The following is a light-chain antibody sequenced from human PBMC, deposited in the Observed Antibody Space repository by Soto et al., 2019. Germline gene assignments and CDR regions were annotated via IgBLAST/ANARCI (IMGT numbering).Light chain of an antibody. CDR3: QQGYSSRWT. V-gene: IGKV1-39*01. CDR1: QNIRSY. CDR2: ATS. Sequence: DIQMTQSPSSLSASVGDRVTITCRASQNIRSYLNWYQQKPGKAPQLLIYATSSLQTGVPSRFSASGSGTDFSLVISDLQPEVSATYYCQQGYSSRWTSGRGTKVEI. J-gene: IGKJ1*01.